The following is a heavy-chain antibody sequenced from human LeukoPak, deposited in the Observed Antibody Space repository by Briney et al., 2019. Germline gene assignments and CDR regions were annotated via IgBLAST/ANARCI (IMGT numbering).Heavy chain of an antibody. J-gene: IGHJ5*02. CDR3: ARAGSRNGFDP. D-gene: IGHD6-19*01. CDR2: IWYDGSNK. Sequence: GGSLSLSCAASGFTFSSYGMHWGRHAPPKGLEWGAVIWYDGSNKYYADSVKGRFTISRDNSKNTLYLQMNSLRAADTAVYYCARAGSRNGFDPWGQGTLGTVSS. V-gene: IGHV3-33*01. CDR1: GFTFSSYG.